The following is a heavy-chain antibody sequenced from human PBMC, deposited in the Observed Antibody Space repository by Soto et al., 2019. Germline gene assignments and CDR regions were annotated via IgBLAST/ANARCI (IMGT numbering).Heavy chain of an antibody. CDR3: ARDVIAVAGTYFQH. J-gene: IGHJ1*01. CDR1: GFTVSSSY. V-gene: IGHV3-66*01. D-gene: IGHD6-19*01. Sequence: VQLVESGGGLVQPGGSLRLSCAASGFTVSSSYMSWVRQAPGKGLEWVSVIYSGGTTYYVDSLKGRFTVSRDNSKNTLYLQMNSPRAEDTAVYYCARDVIAVAGTYFQHWGQGTLVTVSS. CDR2: IYSGGTT.